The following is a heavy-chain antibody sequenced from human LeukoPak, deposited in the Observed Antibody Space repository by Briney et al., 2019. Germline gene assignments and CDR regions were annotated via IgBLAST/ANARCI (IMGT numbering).Heavy chain of an antibody. J-gene: IGHJ4*02. V-gene: IGHV4-34*01. CDR3: ARELVSSSCYFGY. CDR2: INHSGST. Sequence: SETLSLTCAVYGGSFSGYYWSWIRQPPGKGLEWIGEINHSGSTNYNPSLKSRVTISVDTSKNQFSLKLSSVSAADTAVYYCARELVSSSCYFGYWGQGTLVTVSS. CDR1: GGSFSGYY. D-gene: IGHD6-13*01.